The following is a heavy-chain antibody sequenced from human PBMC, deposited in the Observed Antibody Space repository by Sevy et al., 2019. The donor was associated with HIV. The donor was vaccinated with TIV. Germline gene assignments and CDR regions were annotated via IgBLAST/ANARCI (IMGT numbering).Heavy chain of an antibody. CDR1: GLNFDDYG. J-gene: IGHJ4*02. CDR3: ARERSCGGDCYYFDY. CDR2: INWNGLGT. Sequence: GGSLRLSCAASGLNFDDYGMSWVRQAPGKGLEWVSAINWNGLGTSYADSVKGRFTISRDNAKNSLYVQMNSLRAEDTALYYCARERSCGGDCYYFDYWGQGTLVTVSS. D-gene: IGHD2-21*02. V-gene: IGHV3-20*04.